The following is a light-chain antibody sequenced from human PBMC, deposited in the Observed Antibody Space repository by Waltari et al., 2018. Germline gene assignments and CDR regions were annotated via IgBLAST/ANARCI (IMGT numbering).Light chain of an antibody. CDR2: AVS. CDR3: QQYDNVPR. Sequence: DIQMTQSPSSLSASVGDRVTITCHASQDISHYLNWYQQKRGRAPKLLISAVSNLQRGVPSRFSGSGSGTDFTFTISSLQPEDIATYYCQQYDNVPRFGGGTKVEIK. J-gene: IGKJ4*01. CDR1: QDISHY. V-gene: IGKV1-33*01.